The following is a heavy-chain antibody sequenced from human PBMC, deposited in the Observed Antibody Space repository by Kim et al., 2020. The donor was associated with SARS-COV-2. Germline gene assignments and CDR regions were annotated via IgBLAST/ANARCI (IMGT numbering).Heavy chain of an antibody. Sequence: GGSLRLSCAASGFTVSNSYMNWVRQAPGKGLEWVSILYPGGGTYYAESVKGRFPVSSDKSKNTLSLPMDSLRVEDTAVYYCAKWKNGFCWCQGTLVSVSS. CDR2: LYPGGGT. CDR3: AKWKNGFC. V-gene: IGHV3-53*01. J-gene: IGHJ1*01. D-gene: IGHD1-1*01. CDR1: GFTVSNSY.